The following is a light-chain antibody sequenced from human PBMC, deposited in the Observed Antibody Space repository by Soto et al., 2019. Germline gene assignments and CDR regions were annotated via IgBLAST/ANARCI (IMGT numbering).Light chain of an antibody. CDR3: QQHNNWAQT. CDR1: QSVRSN. J-gene: IGKJ1*01. V-gene: IGKV3-15*01. CDR2: GAS. Sequence: EIVMTQSPATLSVSPGERATLSCRASQSVRSNLAWYQQKPGQAPRLLIYGASTRSTGIPARFSGSGSGPEFTLTISSLQSEDLPVYYCQQHNNWAQTFGQGTKVEI.